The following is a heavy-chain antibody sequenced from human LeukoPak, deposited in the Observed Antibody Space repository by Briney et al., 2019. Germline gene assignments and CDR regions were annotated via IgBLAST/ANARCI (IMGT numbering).Heavy chain of an antibody. CDR1: GYSFTYYW. V-gene: IGHV5-51*01. Sequence: GESLKISCQGSGYSFTYYWIALGRQMPGKGLEWMGVIYPSDSDTRYSPSFQGQVTISADKSFSTAYLQWSSLKASDTAMYYCARETYNISAFDYWGQGTLVTVSS. D-gene: IGHD1-14*01. CDR2: IYPSDSDT. CDR3: ARETYNISAFDY. J-gene: IGHJ4*02.